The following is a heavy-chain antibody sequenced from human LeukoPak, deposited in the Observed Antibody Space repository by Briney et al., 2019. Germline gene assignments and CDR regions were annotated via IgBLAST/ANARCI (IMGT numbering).Heavy chain of an antibody. CDR3: ARSPRWKRAFDI. CDR2: MNPNSGNT. Sequence: ASVKVSCKASGYTFTSYDINWVRQATGQGLEWMGWMNPNSGNTGYAQKFQGRVTITRNTSISTAYMELSSLRSEDTAVYYCARSPRWKRAFDIWGQGTVVTVSS. CDR1: GYTFTSYD. J-gene: IGHJ3*02. D-gene: IGHD5-24*01. V-gene: IGHV1-8*03.